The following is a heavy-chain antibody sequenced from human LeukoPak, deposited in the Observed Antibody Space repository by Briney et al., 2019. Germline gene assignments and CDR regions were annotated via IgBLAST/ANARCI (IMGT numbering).Heavy chain of an antibody. CDR2: ISSSSSYI. V-gene: IGHV3-21*01. CDR1: GFTFSSYS. D-gene: IGHD5-24*01. J-gene: IGHJ3*02. Sequence: TGGSLRLSRAASGFTFSSYSMNWVRQAPGKGLEWVSSISSSSSYIYYADSVKGRFTISRDNAKNSLYLQMNSLRAEDTAVYYCARDRGSLARDAFDIWGQGTMVTVSS. CDR3: ARDRGSLARDAFDI.